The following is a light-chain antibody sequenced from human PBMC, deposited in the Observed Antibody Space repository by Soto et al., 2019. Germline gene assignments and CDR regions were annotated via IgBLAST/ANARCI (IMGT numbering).Light chain of an antibody. J-gene: IGKJ1*01. CDR1: QSVSSYY. CDR2: GAS. Sequence: EIGFTDSEGTVCFSPEDRATLSCRSSQSVSSYYLAWYQQKPGQAPRLLIYGASNRATGIPDRFIGSGSGTEFILTISRLEPDDFAIYHCHQHGGSPETFGQGTKVDIK. CDR3: HQHGGSPET. V-gene: IGKV3-20*01.